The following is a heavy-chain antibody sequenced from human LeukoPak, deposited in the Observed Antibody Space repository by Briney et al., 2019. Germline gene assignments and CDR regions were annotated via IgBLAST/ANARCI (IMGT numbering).Heavy chain of an antibody. J-gene: IGHJ4*02. CDR2: ITGSGGSA. CDR1: GLTFNSYD. Sequence: GGSLRLSCAASGLTFNSYDLSWVRQAPGKGLDWVSGITGSGGSAFYAGSVKGRFTISRDNSKNTLYLQMNSLRAEDTAVYYCAKVSWSASDRHCWGQGTLVTVSS. V-gene: IGHV3-23*01. CDR3: AKVSWSASDRHC. D-gene: IGHD3-3*01.